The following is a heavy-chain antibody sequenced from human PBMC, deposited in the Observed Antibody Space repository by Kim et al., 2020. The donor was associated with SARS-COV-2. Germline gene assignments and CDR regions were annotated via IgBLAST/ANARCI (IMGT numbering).Heavy chain of an antibody. V-gene: IGHV1-69*13. D-gene: IGHD3-22*01. CDR3: ASGYYDSSGYYYIDY. J-gene: IGHJ4*02. CDR2: IIPIFGTA. Sequence: SVKVSCKASGGTFSSYAISWVRQAPGQGLEWMGGIIPIFGTANYAQKFQGRVTITADESTSTAYMELSSLRSEDTAVYYCASGYYDSSGYYYIDYWGQGTLVTVSS. CDR1: GGTFSSYA.